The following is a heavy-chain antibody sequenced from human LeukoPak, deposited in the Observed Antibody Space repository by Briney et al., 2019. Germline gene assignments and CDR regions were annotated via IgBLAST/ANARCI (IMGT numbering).Heavy chain of an antibody. CDR1: GFTFSTHE. CDR3: ARDTLNGPFVISLDY. J-gene: IGHJ4*02. CDR2: ISSGGNVE. Sequence: PGGSLRLSCAASGFTFSTHEMNWVRRAPGKGLEWVSHISSGGNVEHYLDSVRGRFTMSRDNARSLLFLQMNSLRAEDTGVYYCARDTLNGPFVISLDYWGQGALVTVSA. V-gene: IGHV3-48*03. D-gene: IGHD3-9*01.